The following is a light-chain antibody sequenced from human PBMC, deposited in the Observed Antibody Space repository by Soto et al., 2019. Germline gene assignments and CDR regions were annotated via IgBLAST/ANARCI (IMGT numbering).Light chain of an antibody. Sequence: QSALTQPASVSGSPGQSITISCTGTSSDIGSYDFVSWYQQDPGKAPKLMIYEVSNRPSGVSNRFSGSKSGNTAYLTISGLQTEDEADYYCDSYTSFSTHVFGTGTKVTVL. J-gene: IGLJ1*01. CDR1: SSDIGSYDF. CDR2: EVS. V-gene: IGLV2-14*01. CDR3: DSYTSFSTHV.